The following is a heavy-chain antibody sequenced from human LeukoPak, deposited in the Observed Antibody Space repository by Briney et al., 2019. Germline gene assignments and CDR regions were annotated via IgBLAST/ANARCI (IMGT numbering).Heavy chain of an antibody. CDR2: INHSGST. Sequence: SETLSLTCAVYGGSFSGYYWSWIRQLPGKGLDWIGEINHSGSTNYNPSLKSRVTISVDTSKNQFSLKLSSVTAADTAVYYCARARRGYNYRGNWFDPWGQGTLVTVSS. V-gene: IGHV4-34*01. CDR3: ARARRGYNYRGNWFDP. D-gene: IGHD5-18*01. CDR1: GGSFSGYY. J-gene: IGHJ5*01.